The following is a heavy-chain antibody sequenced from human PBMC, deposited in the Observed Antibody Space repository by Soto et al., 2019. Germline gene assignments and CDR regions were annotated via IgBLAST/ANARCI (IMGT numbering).Heavy chain of an antibody. CDR3: ARHEPPDGIVGAYYYGMDV. D-gene: IGHD1-26*01. CDR1: GGYISSGCYY. CDR2: IYYSGST. V-gene: IGHV4-39*01. Sequence: SETLSLTCTVSGGYISSGCYYWSWIRQHPGKGLEWIGYIYYSGSTYYNPSLKSRVTISVDTSKNQFSLKLSSVTAADTAVYYCARHEPPDGIVGAYYYGMDVWGQGTTVTVSS. J-gene: IGHJ6*02.